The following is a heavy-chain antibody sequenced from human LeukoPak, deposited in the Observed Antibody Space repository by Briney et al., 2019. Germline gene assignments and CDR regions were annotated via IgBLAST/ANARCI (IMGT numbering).Heavy chain of an antibody. CDR3: ARLGAYYYDSSGYYYNRYFDY. CDR2: IYHSGST. J-gene: IGHJ4*02. V-gene: IGHV4-38-2*01. CDR1: GYSISSGYY. Sequence: PSETLSLTCAVSGYSISSGYYWGWIRPRPGKRLEWIGSIYHSGSTYYDPSLKSRITISVDTSKNHFSLKLTSVTAADTAVYYSARLGAYYYDSSGYYYNRYFDYWGQGTLVTVSS. D-gene: IGHD3-22*01.